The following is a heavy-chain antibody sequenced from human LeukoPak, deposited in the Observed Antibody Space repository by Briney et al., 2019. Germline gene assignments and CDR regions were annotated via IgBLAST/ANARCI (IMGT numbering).Heavy chain of an antibody. CDR3: ATDHPMFGSGIHY. V-gene: IGHV1-2*02. CDR2: INPNSGGT. CDR1: GYTFTGYY. J-gene: IGHJ4*02. Sequence: ASVKVSCMASGYTFTGYYMHWVRQAPGQGLEWMGWINPNSGGTNYAQKFQGRVTMTRDTSISTAYMELSRLRSGDTAVYYCATDHPMFGSGIHYWGQGTLVTVSS. D-gene: IGHD3-10*01.